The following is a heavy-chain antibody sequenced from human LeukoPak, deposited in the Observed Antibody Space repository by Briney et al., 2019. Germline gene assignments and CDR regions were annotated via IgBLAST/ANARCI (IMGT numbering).Heavy chain of an antibody. CDR3: AKDWFSDYAGLFDY. CDR1: GFTFSSYG. D-gene: IGHD4-17*01. J-gene: IGHJ4*02. CDR2: ISGSGGST. Sequence: PGGSLRLSCAASGFTFSSYGMSWVRQAPGKGLEWVSAISGSGGSTYYADSVKGRFTISRDNSKNTLYLQMNSLRAEDTAVYYCAKDWFSDYAGLFDYWGQGTLVTVSS. V-gene: IGHV3-23*01.